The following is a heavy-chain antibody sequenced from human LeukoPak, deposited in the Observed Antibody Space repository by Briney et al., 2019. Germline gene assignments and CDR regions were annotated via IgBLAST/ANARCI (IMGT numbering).Heavy chain of an antibody. V-gene: IGHV3-48*03. CDR1: GFTFSSYE. CDR2: ISSSGSTI. J-gene: IGHJ6*04. Sequence: GGSLRLSCAASGFTFSSYEMNWVRQAPGKVLEWVSYISSSGSTIYYADSVKGRFTISRDNAKNSLYLQMNSLRAEDTAVYYCAELGITMVGGVWGKGTTVTISS. D-gene: IGHD3-10*02. CDR3: AELGITMVGGV.